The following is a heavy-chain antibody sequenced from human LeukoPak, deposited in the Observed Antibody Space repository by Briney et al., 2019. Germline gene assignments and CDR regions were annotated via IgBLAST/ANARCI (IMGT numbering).Heavy chain of an antibody. CDR2: VYNTGTT. CDR1: GGSFSGYY. D-gene: IGHD5/OR15-5a*01. J-gene: IGHJ6*02. CDR3: ARDLVSTGPYYYSMDI. V-gene: IGHV4-59*01. Sequence: SETLSLTCAVYGGSFSGYYWSWIRQPPGKGLEWIGFVYNTGTTKYNPSLKSRVTISRDTSRNQFSLKLTSVTAADTAVYYCARDLVSTGPYYYSMDIWGQGTTVTVSS.